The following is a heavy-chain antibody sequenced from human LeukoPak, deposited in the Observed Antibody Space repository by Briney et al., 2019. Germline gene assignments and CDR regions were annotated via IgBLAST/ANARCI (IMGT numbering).Heavy chain of an antibody. CDR1: GFTFSNYA. D-gene: IGHD3-22*01. Sequence: PGGSLRLSCAASGFTFSNYARSWVRQAPGKGLEWVSVISGSGDYTYYADSVKGRFVISRDNYKNTLYLQMNSLTAEDTAVYYCAKAQYYHSSGYRPFDYWGQGTLVSVSS. V-gene: IGHV3-23*01. J-gene: IGHJ4*02. CDR3: AKAQYYHSSGYRPFDY. CDR2: ISGSGDYT.